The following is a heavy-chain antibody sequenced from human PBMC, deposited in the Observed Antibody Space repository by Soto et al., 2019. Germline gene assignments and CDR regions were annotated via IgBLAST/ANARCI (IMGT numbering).Heavy chain of an antibody. J-gene: IGHJ3*02. Sequence: QVQLQESGPGLVKPSETLSLTCTVSGGSISSYYCSWIRQPPGKGLEWIGYIYYSGSTNYNTSLKSRVTISVDTSNNQFSLKLSSVTAADTDVYYCARHYGDYVGSALAIWGQGTMVTVYS. CDR3: ARHYGDYVGSALAI. D-gene: IGHD4-17*01. CDR2: IYYSGST. CDR1: GGSISSYY. V-gene: IGHV4-59*08.